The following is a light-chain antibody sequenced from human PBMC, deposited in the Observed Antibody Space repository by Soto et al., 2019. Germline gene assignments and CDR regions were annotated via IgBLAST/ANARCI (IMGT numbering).Light chain of an antibody. V-gene: IGKV3-15*01. Sequence: EIVITQSPSTLSVSPGERATLSCRASQSVSSNLAWYQQKPGQAPRLLIYGASTRATGIPARFSGSGSGTEFTLTISSLQSEDFAVYYCQQRFDWPKITFGQGTRLEIK. CDR1: QSVSSN. J-gene: IGKJ5*01. CDR3: QQRFDWPKIT. CDR2: GAS.